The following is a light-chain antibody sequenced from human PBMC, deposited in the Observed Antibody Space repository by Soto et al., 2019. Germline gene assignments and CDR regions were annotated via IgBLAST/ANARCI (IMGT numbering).Light chain of an antibody. J-gene: IGKJ1*01. CDR1: QSVISKY. CDR3: QQYGSSLTWT. Sequence: EVVLTQSPGTVSLSPGERVTLSCRASQSVISKYLAWYQQRPGQAPRLLIYAASSRATGIPDRFSGSGSGTDVTLSISSLEPEDFAVYYCQQYGSSLTWTFGQGTKVEMK. CDR2: AAS. V-gene: IGKV3-20*01.